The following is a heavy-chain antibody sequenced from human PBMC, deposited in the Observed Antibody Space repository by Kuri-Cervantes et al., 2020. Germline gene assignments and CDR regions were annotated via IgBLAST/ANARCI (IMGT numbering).Heavy chain of an antibody. Sequence: GESLKISCAASGFTFSSYAMSWVRQAPGKGLEWVSAISSSGGSTYYADSVRGRFTISRDNSKSTLYLQMNSLRAEDTAIYYCAKAYLLEYCTGTVCYPFDYWGQGTLVTVSS. D-gene: IGHD2-8*02. CDR1: GFTFSSYA. V-gene: IGHV3-23*01. CDR2: ISSSGGST. CDR3: AKAYLLEYCTGTVCYPFDY. J-gene: IGHJ4*02.